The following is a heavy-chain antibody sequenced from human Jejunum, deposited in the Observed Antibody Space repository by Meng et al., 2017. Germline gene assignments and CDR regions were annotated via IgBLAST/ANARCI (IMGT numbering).Heavy chain of an antibody. CDR2: IYHSGTT. CDR1: GDSISSSYW. Sequence: QVQRQGSGPGLVKPWGTLSLTCAVSGDSISSSYWWSWVRQSPGKGLEWIGEIYHSGTTNYNPSLKSRVTLSVDKSKNQFSLNLSSVTAADTAVYFCARDFEALNGVWGQGTLVTVSS. D-gene: IGHD2-8*01. J-gene: IGHJ1*01. V-gene: IGHV4-4*02. CDR3: ARDFEALNGV.